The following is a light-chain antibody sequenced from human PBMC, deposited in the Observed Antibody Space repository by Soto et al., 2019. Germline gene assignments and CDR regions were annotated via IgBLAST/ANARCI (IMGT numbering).Light chain of an antibody. CDR3: QPYGSSPRLT. Sequence: ELVLTQSPGPLFLSPGERAPLSGRVSQSVSSSYLAWYQQTPAQAPRLXXYGASSRANGIPDRFSGSGSGTDLTLTISRLETEDFAVYDGQPYGSSPRLTFGGGTKVDIK. CDR2: GAS. CDR1: QSVSSSY. V-gene: IGKV3-20*01. J-gene: IGKJ4*01.